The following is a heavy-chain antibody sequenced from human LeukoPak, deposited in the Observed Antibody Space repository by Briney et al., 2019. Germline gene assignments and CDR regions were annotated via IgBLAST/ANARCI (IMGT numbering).Heavy chain of an antibody. D-gene: IGHD3-9*01. CDR3: ARPHYDILTGLWYFDY. J-gene: IGHJ4*02. CDR1: GFTFSSYA. Sequence: GRSLRLSCAASGFTFSSYAMHWVRQAPGKGLEWVAVISYDGSNKYYADSVKGRFTISRDNSKNTLYPQMNSLRAEDTAVYYCARPHYDILTGLWYFDYWGQGTLVTVSS. CDR2: ISYDGSNK. V-gene: IGHV3-30*04.